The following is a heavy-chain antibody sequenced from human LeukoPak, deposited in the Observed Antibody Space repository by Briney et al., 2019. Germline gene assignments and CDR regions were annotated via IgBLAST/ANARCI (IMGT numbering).Heavy chain of an antibody. Sequence: PGRSLRLSCAASGFTFSSYGMHWVRQAPGKGLEWVAVISYDGSNKYYADSVKGRFTISRDSSKNTLYLQMNSLRAEDTAVYYCAKDGSYRYYDFWSGYYTEWFDPWGQGTLVTVSS. CDR1: GFTFSSYG. D-gene: IGHD3-3*01. CDR3: AKDGSYRYYDFWSGYYTEWFDP. V-gene: IGHV3-30*18. CDR2: ISYDGSNK. J-gene: IGHJ5*02.